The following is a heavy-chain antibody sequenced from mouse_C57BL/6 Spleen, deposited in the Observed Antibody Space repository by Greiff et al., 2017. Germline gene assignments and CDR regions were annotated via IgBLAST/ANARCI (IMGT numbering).Heavy chain of an antibody. CDR3: TTQLGSFAY. V-gene: IGHV14-4*01. D-gene: IGHD4-1*02. Sequence: EVQLVESGAELVRPGASVKLSCTASGFNIKDDYMHWVKQRPEQGLEWIGWIDPENGDTEYASKFQGKATITADTSSNTAYLQLSSLTSEDTAVYYCTTQLGSFAYWGQGTLVTVSA. CDR1: GFNIKDDY. J-gene: IGHJ3*01. CDR2: IDPENGDT.